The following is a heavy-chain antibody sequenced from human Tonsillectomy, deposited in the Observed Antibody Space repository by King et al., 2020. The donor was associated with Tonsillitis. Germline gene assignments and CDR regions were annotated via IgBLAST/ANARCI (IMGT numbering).Heavy chain of an antibody. J-gene: IGHJ3*02. CDR1: GFTFSNYA. V-gene: IGHV3-23*04. Sequence: VQLVESGGGLVQPGGSLRLSCAASGFTFSNYAMAWVRQAPGKGLEWVSSISDTGGGTFYADSVKDRLTISRDNSKNTLYLQMNNLRAADTAIYYCAKDQWFEDGSIWGQGTMVTVSS. D-gene: IGHD3-10*01. CDR3: AKDQWFEDGSI. CDR2: ISDTGGGT.